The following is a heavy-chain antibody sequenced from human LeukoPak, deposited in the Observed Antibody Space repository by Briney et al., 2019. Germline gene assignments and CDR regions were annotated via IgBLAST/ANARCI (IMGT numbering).Heavy chain of an antibody. CDR2: IYSGGTT. D-gene: IGHD3-10*01. CDR3: ARGPYGSSGTPDAYI. J-gene: IGHJ3*02. V-gene: IGHV3-66*01. Sequence: GGSLRLSCAASGFTFSSYAMTWVRQAPGKGLEWVSVIYSGGTTHYADSVKGRFTISRDNSKNTLYLQMNSLRAEDTAVYYCARGPYGSSGTPDAYIWGQGTMVTVSS. CDR1: GFTFSSYA.